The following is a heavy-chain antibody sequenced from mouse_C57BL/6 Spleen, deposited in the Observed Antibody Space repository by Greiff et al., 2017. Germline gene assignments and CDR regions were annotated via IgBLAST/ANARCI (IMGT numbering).Heavy chain of an antibody. CDR3: ARYGGLTLDYAMDY. CDR1: GFTFTDYY. J-gene: IGHJ4*01. CDR2: IRNKANGYTT. Sequence: DVKLQESGGGLVQPGGSLSLSCAASGFTFTDYYMSWVRQPPGKALEWLGFIRNKANGYTTEYSASVKGRFTISRDNSQSILYLQMNALRAEDSATDYCARYGGLTLDYAMDYWGQGTSVTVSS. V-gene: IGHV7-3*01. D-gene: IGHD2-2*01.